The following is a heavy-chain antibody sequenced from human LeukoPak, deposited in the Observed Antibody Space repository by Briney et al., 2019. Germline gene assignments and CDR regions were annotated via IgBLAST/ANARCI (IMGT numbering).Heavy chain of an antibody. J-gene: IGHJ4*02. CDR2: ISSSSYI. D-gene: IGHD6-19*01. V-gene: IGHV3-21*01. CDR3: ASFNTYSSGWYDY. CDR1: AFTFSSYS. Sequence: GGSLRLSCAASAFTFSSYSMDWVGPAPGNGLEWVSSISSSSYIYYADSVKGRFTISRDNAKNSLYLQMNSLRAEDTAVYYCASFNTYSSGWYDYWGQGTLVTVSS.